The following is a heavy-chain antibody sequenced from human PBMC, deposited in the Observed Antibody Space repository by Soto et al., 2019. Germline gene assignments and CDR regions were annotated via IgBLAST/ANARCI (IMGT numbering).Heavy chain of an antibody. D-gene: IGHD5-18*01. CDR2: ISSSSSYI. V-gene: IGHV3-21*01. CDR3: AREVGGGYSYGFQPFDY. J-gene: IGHJ4*02. CDR1: GFTFSSYS. Sequence: PGGSLRLSCAASGFTFSSYSMNWVRQAPGKGLEWVSSISSSSSYIYYADSVKGRFTISRDNAKNSLYLQMNSLRAEDTAVYYCAREVGGGYSYGFQPFDYWGQGTLVTVSS.